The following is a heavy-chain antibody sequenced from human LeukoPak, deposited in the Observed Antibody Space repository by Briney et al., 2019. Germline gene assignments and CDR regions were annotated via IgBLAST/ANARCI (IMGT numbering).Heavy chain of an antibody. J-gene: IGHJ4*02. CDR2: IYTTGTT. V-gene: IGHV4-4*07. Sequence: SETLSLTCTVSGGSINSYYLGWIRQPAGKGLEWIGRIYTTGTTSYNPSLKSRVTISVDTSKNQFYLKLTSVTAADTAMYYCARAGYTISYYSLDYWGQGSLVTVSS. CDR1: GGSINSYY. D-gene: IGHD1-26*01. CDR3: ARAGYTISYYSLDY.